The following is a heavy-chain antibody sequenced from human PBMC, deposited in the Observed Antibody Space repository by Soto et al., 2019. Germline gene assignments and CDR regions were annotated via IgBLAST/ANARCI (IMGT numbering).Heavy chain of an antibody. V-gene: IGHV4-59*01. CDR2: IHESGKT. Sequence: SETLSLTCTVSGGSISSYYWSWIRQPPGKGLEWIGYIHESGKTNYNPSLKSRVATSVDTSKNQFSLRLSSVTAADTAIYYCARGSGYTAIDFWGQGTLVTV. J-gene: IGHJ4*01. CDR1: GGSISSYY. D-gene: IGHD3-22*01. CDR3: ARGSGYTAIDF.